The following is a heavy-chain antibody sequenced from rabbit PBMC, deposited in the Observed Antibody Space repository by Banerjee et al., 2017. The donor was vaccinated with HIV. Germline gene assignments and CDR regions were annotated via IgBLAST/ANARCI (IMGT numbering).Heavy chain of an antibody. D-gene: IGHD4-1*01. CDR2: IYPTYGAT. J-gene: IGHJ4*01. CDR3: ARGLVAGVLSL. CDR1: GIDFSSSFW. Sequence: QEQLVESGGGLVTLGGSLKLTCKASGIDFSSSFWISWVRQTPGKGLEWIGCIYPTYGATDYASWVNGRFTISLDNAQNTVFLQMTSLTAADTATYFCARGLVAGVLSLWGPGTLVTVS. V-gene: IGHV1S43*01.